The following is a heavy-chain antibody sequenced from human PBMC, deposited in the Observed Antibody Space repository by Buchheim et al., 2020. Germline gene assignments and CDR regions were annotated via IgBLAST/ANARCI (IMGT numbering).Heavy chain of an antibody. CDR2: IDPSDSYT. CDR1: GYSFTNYW. CDR3: ARRVAGRKHYFGMDV. V-gene: IGHV5-10-1*01. J-gene: IGHJ6*02. D-gene: IGHD6-19*01. Sequence: EVQLVQSGAEVKKPGESLRISCKGSGYSFTNYWINWVRQMPGKGLEWMGTIDPSDSYTNYSPSFHGHVTISTDKSISTTYLQWSSRKASDTAMYYCARRVAGRKHYFGMDVWGQGTT.